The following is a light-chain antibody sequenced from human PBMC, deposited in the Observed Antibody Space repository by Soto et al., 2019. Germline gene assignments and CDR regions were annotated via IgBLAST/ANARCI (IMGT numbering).Light chain of an antibody. CDR2: WAS. Sequence: DIVMTQSPDSLAVSLGERATINCKSSQSVLYSSNNKNYLTWYQQKPGQPPKLLIYWASTRESGVPDRFSGSGSGTDFTLTISSLQAEDGAVYYCQQYYSGRTFGQGTKVEIK. CDR3: QQYYSGRT. J-gene: IGKJ1*01. CDR1: QSVLYSSNNKNY. V-gene: IGKV4-1*01.